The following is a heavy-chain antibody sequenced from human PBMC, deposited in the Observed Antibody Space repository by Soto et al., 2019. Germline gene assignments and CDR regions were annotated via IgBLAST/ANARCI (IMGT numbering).Heavy chain of an antibody. V-gene: IGHV3-53*04. CDR3: AKSKGDSSGWYNYYMDV. Sequence: GGSLRLSCAASGFTVSSNYMSWVRQAPGKGLEWVSVIYSGGSTYYADSVKGRFTISRHNSKNTLYLQMNSLRAEDTAVYDCAKSKGDSSGWYNYYMDVWGKGTTVTVSS. J-gene: IGHJ6*03. D-gene: IGHD6-19*01. CDR2: IYSGGST. CDR1: GFTVSSNY.